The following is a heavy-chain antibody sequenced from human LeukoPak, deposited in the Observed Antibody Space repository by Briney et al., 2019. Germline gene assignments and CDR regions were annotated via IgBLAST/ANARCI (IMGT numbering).Heavy chain of an antibody. CDR2: IYYSGST. V-gene: IGHV4-39*01. Sequence: SETLSLTCTVSGGSISSSSYYWGWIRQPPGKGLEWIGSIYYSGSTYYNPSLKSRVALSVDTSKNQISLKLSSVTAADTTVYYCVRPRVASSSGWIDYWGQGTLVTVSS. CDR1: GGSISSSSYY. D-gene: IGHD6-19*01. J-gene: IGHJ4*02. CDR3: VRPRVASSSGWIDY.